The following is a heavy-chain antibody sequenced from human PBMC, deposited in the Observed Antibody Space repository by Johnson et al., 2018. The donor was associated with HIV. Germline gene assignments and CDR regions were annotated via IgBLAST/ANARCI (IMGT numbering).Heavy chain of an antibody. V-gene: IGHV3-66*01. CDR2: IYSGGST. CDR1: GFTVSSNY. J-gene: IGHJ3*02. Sequence: MLLVESGGGVVQPGRSPRLSCAASGFTVSSNYMSWVRQAPGKGLEWVSVIYSGGSTYYADSVKGRFTISRDNSKNTLYLQMNSLRAEDTAVYYCATYYYDSSGYSYAFDIWGQGTMVTVSS. CDR3: ATYYYDSSGYSYAFDI. D-gene: IGHD3-22*01.